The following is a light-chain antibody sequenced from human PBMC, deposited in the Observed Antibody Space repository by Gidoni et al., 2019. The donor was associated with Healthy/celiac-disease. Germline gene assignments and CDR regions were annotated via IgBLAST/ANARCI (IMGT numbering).Light chain of an antibody. V-gene: IGKV1-5*03. CDR3: QQYNSYWT. Sequence: DIQLTQSPSTLSASVGDRVTITCRASKSISSWLAWYQQKPGKAPKLLIYKASSLESGVPSRFSGSGSGTEFTLTISSLQPDDFATYYCQQYNSYWTFGQGTKVETK. CDR2: KAS. CDR1: KSISSW. J-gene: IGKJ1*01.